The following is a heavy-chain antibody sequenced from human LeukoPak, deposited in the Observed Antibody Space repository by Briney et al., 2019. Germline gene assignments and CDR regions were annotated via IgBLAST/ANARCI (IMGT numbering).Heavy chain of an antibody. CDR1: GYTYSNYW. CDR3: ARGLNTSPGVDY. J-gene: IGHJ4*02. Sequence: GGPLRLSCAASGYTYSNYWKNWVRHAPGKGLEWVANIKEDGREKYYVDSEKGRFTISRDNDKNSVYLHMNSLSEEETAVYCCARGLNTSPGVDYWGQGTLVVVSS. D-gene: IGHD3-16*01. CDR2: IKEDGREK. V-gene: IGHV3-7*01.